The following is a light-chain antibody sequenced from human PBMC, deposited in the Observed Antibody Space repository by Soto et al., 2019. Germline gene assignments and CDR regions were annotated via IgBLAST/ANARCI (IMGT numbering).Light chain of an antibody. V-gene: IGKV1-39*01. CDR1: QSISSY. CDR3: QQYMSYS. J-gene: IGKJ1*01. Sequence: DIQMTQSPSSLSASVGDRVTITCRASQSISSYLNWYQQKPGKAPKLLIYAASSLQSGVPSRFSGSGSGTDFTLTISSLQPEDFATYYCQQYMSYSFGQGTKV. CDR2: AAS.